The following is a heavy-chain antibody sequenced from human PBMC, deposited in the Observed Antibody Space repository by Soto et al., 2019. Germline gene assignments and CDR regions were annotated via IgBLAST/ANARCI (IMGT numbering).Heavy chain of an antibody. Sequence: QVQLQESGPGLVKPSETLSLTCTVSGGSISSNYWSWIRQPPGKGLEWIGCIDYSGSTNYNPSPSLKSRVTILVDTSKNQFSLKLSSVTAADTAVYYCARMSSSWYEFDYWGQGTLVIVSS. D-gene: IGHD6-13*01. CDR2: IDYSGST. CDR1: GGSISSNY. J-gene: IGHJ4*02. CDR3: ARMSSSWYEFDY. V-gene: IGHV4-59*01.